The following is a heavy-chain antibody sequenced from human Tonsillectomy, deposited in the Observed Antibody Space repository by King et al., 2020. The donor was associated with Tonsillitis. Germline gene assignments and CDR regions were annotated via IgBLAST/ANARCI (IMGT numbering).Heavy chain of an antibody. D-gene: IGHD3-22*01. CDR3: ARAAHYYDSSGYYEEYFQH. V-gene: IGHV1-69*04. CDR1: GGTFSSYA. CDR2: IIPILGIA. Sequence: QLVQSGAEVKKPGSSVKVSCKASGGTFSSYAIGWVRQAPGQGLEWMGRIIPILGIANYAQKFQGRVTITADKSTSTAYMELSSLRSEDTAVYYCARAAHYYDSSGYYEEYFQHWGQGTLVTVSS. J-gene: IGHJ1*01.